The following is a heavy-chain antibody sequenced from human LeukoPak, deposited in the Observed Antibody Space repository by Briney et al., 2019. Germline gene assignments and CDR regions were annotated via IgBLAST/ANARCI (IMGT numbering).Heavy chain of an antibody. D-gene: IGHD3-22*01. CDR1: GFTFSSYV. CDR3: ARGSRTRYYDSSGYLSYRWFDP. V-gene: IGHV3-13*01. Sequence: PGGSLRLSCAASGFTFSSYVMHWVRQATGKGLEWVSAIGTAGDTYYPGSVKGRFTISRENAKNSLYLQMNSLRAGDTAVYYCARGSRTRYYDSSGYLSYRWFDPWGQGTLVTVSS. J-gene: IGHJ5*02. CDR2: IGTAGDT.